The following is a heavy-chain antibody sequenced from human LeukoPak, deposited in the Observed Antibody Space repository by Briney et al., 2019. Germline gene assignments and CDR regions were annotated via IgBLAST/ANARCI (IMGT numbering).Heavy chain of an antibody. D-gene: IGHD3-9*01. V-gene: IGHV4-61*05. CDR1: GGSISSSSYY. Sequence: SGTLSLTCTVSGGSISSSSYYWGWIRQPPGKGLEWIGYIYYTGSTNYNPSLKSRVTISVDTSKNQFSLKLSSVTAADTAVYYCATLTGYSSESWFDPWGQGILVTVSS. CDR2: IYYTGST. CDR3: ATLTGYSSESWFDP. J-gene: IGHJ5*02.